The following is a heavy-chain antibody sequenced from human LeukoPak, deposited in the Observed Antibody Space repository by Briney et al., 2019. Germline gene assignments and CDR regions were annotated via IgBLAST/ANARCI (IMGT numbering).Heavy chain of an antibody. J-gene: IGHJ6*03. CDR3: AKDRVCIAAAGRYYYYYYMDV. Sequence: GGSLRLSCAASGFTFSSYGMHWVRQAPGKGLEWVAFIRYDGSNKYYADSVKGRFTISRDNSKNTLYLQMNSLRAEDTAVYCCAKDRVCIAAAGRYYYYYYMDVWGKGTTVTVSS. V-gene: IGHV3-30*02. CDR1: GFTFSSYG. CDR2: IRYDGSNK. D-gene: IGHD6-13*01.